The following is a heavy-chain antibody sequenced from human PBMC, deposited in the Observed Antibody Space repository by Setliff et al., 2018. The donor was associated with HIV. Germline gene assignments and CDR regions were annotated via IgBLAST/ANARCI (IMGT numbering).Heavy chain of an antibody. J-gene: IGHJ3*01. CDR2: MMTIFSTT. V-gene: IGHV1-69*05. CDR1: GYTFTSYA. Sequence: SVKVSCKASGYTFTSYAISWVRQAPGQGLEWMGGMMTIFSTTNYARKFQGRVTITTDESTGTAYMELSNLRSEDTAVYYCATEGAGGSYQRASALDLWGQGTMVTVSS. CDR3: ATEGAGGSYQRASALDL. D-gene: IGHD1-26*01.